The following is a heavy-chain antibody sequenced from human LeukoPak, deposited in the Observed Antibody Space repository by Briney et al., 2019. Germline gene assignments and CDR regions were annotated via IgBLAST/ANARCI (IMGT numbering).Heavy chain of an antibody. Sequence: GGSLRLTCVASGYTFSHYWMSWVRQTPGKGLEWVASISNGGYPTYYVDSVRGRFTISRDDARNSLFLQMNGLRADDTAVYYCTRENYVPDSWGQGTLVTVSS. CDR3: TRENYVPDS. CDR2: ISNGGYPT. D-gene: IGHD3-10*02. V-gene: IGHV3-7*03. CDR1: GYTFSHYW. J-gene: IGHJ4*02.